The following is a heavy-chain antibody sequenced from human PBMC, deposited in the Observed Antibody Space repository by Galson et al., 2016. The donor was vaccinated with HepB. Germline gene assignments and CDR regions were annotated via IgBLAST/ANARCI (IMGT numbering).Heavy chain of an antibody. J-gene: IGHJ3*02. CDR2: ISFDGSNA. Sequence: SLRLSCAASGFIFSNYGMHWVRQAPGKGLEWVAVISFDGSNAYYGDSVKGRFTISRDNFKNTLSLQMNSLRAEDTAVYYCAKERGDCSGGTCRYHDAFDIWGQGTMVTVSS. CDR1: GFIFSNYG. V-gene: IGHV3-30*18. D-gene: IGHD2-15*01. CDR3: AKERGDCSGGTCRYHDAFDI.